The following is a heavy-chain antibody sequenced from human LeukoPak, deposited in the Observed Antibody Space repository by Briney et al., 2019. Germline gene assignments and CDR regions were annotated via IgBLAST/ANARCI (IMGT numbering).Heavy chain of an antibody. CDR2: ISSSSSYI. Sequence: GGSLRLSCAASGFTFSSYSMNWVRQAPGKGLEWVSSISSSSSYIYYADSVKGRFTISRDNAKNSLYLQMNSLRAEDTAVYYCAREGLQRGDSDYWGQGTLVTVSS. J-gene: IGHJ4*02. D-gene: IGHD2-21*02. CDR1: GFTFSSYS. CDR3: AREGLQRGDSDY. V-gene: IGHV3-21*01.